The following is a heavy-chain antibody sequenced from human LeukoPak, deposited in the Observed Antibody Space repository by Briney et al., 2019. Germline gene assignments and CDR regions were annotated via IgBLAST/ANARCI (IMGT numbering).Heavy chain of an antibody. CDR2: IRFDGSNK. D-gene: IGHD4-23*01. CDR1: GFTFSNYG. CDR3: AKERFRGGALDY. V-gene: IGHV3-30*02. J-gene: IGHJ4*02. Sequence: GGSLRLSCAASGFTFSNYGVHWVRQAPGKGLEWVSFIRFDGSNKYYADSVKGRFTISRDSSKNTLYLQMNSLRAEDTAVYYCAKERFRGGALDYWGQGTLVTVSS.